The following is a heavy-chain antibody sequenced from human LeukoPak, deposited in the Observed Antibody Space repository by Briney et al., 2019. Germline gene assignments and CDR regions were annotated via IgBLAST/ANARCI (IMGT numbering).Heavy chain of an antibody. J-gene: IGHJ4*02. CDR1: GGSISSYY. CDR2: IYYSGST. CDR3: ARGARYFDWLVDY. D-gene: IGHD3-9*01. Sequence: SETLSLTCTVSGGSISSYYWSWIRQPPGKGLEWIGYIYYSGSTNYNPSLKSRVTISVDTSKNQFSLKLSSVTAADTAVYYCARGARYFDWLVDYWGQGTLVTVSS. V-gene: IGHV4-59*01.